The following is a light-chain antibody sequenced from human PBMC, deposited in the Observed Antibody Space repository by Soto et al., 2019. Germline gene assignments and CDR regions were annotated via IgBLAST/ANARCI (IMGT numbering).Light chain of an antibody. CDR2: GAT. CDR1: QSISGSY. V-gene: IGKV3-20*01. Sequence: EIVLTQSPGTLSLSPGERVTLSCRASQSISGSYLAWYQQKRGQAPRLLVYGATTRATGIPARFSGSGSGSDFTLTISRLEPEDFAVYFCQQYGVSPQSFGPGTKVDIK. J-gene: IGKJ3*01. CDR3: QQYGVSPQS.